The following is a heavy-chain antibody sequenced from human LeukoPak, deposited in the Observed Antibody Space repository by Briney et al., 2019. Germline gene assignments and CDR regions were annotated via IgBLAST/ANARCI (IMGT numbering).Heavy chain of an antibody. V-gene: IGHV3-30*02. Sequence: GGSLRLSCAASGFTFRSYGMHWVRQAPGKGLEWVAFIRYDGSNKYYADSVKGQFTISRDNSKNTLYLQMNSLRAEDTAVYYCAKSSNLASPFDQWGQGTLVTVSS. CDR3: AKSSNLASPFDQ. CDR2: IRYDGSNK. CDR1: GFTFRSYG. J-gene: IGHJ4*02.